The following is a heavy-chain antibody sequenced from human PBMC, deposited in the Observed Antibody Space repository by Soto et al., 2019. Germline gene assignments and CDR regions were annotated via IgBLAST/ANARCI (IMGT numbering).Heavy chain of an antibody. J-gene: IGHJ5*02. CDR3: ARVNLVVRGNKWFDP. Sequence: PSETLSLTCTVSGGSISSGGYYWSWIRQHPGKGLEWIGYIYYSGSTYYNPSLKSRVTISVDTSKNQFSLKLSSVTAADTAVYYCARVNLVVRGNKWFDPWGQGTLVTVSS. CDR1: GGSISSGGYY. V-gene: IGHV4-31*03. D-gene: IGHD3-10*01. CDR2: IYYSGST.